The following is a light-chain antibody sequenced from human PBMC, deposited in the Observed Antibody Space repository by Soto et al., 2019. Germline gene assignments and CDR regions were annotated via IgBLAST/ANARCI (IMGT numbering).Light chain of an antibody. CDR3: SSYTRAATYV. V-gene: IGLV2-14*03. Sequence: QSLLTQPSSMSGSPGQSITISCTGSSSDVGAYNYDSWYQQYRPGEAPKLIIYDVSHRPAGVSTRFSGSKSGNTASLTISGLQTEGEADYYCSSYTRAATYVFGTGTKVTVL. J-gene: IGLJ1*01. CDR2: DVS. CDR1: SSDVGAYNY.